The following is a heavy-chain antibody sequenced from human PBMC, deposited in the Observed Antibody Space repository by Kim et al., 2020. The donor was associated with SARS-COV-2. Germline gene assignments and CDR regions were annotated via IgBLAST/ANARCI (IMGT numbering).Heavy chain of an antibody. Sequence: YYADSVKRRFTISRDNSKNTLYLQMNSLRAEDTAVYYCAKNGGSGSYTFDYWGQGTLVTVSS. V-gene: IGHV3-30*02. D-gene: IGHD3-10*01. CDR3: AKNGGSGSYTFDY. J-gene: IGHJ4*02.